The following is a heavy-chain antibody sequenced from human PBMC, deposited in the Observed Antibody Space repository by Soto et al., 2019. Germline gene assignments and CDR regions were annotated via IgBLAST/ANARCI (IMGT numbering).Heavy chain of an antibody. J-gene: IGHJ4*02. CDR1: GFTFRSYS. CDR2: ISSSSSTT. D-gene: IGHD1-26*01. Sequence: GGSLRLSCAASGFTFRSYSMNWVRQSPGKGLEWVSYISSSSSTTYYADSVKGRFAISRDNAKNSLYLQMNSLRDEDTALYYCARGVVGGTTDWGQGTLVTVSS. V-gene: IGHV3-48*02. CDR3: ARGVVGGTTD.